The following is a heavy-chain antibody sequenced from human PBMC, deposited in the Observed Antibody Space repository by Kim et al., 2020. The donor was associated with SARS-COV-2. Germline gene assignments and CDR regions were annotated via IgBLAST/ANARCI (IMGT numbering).Heavy chain of an antibody. CDR1: GFIFSSYE. CDR3: ARVGKDDDGMDV. J-gene: IGHJ6*04. V-gene: IGHV3-48*03. CDR2: ISSSGSDT. Sequence: GGSLRLSCAASGFIFSSYEMDWVRQAPGKGLEWVAYISSSGSDTYYAESVKGRFTISRDNAGNSLYLQTDSLRADDTAIYYCARVGKDDDGMDVWGEGTTVTVSS.